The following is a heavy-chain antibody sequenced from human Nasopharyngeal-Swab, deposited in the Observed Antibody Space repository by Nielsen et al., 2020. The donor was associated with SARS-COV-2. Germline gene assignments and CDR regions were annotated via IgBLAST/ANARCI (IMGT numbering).Heavy chain of an antibody. V-gene: IGHV5-51*01. CDR2: IYPGDSDT. D-gene: IGHD3-10*01. Sequence: GESLKISCEGSGYSFTSYWIGWVRQMPGKGLEWMGIIYPGDSDTRYSPSFQGQVTISADKSISTAYLQWSSLKASDTAMYYCARPHVVGGDAFDIWGQGTMVTVSS. J-gene: IGHJ3*02. CDR1: GYSFTSYW. CDR3: ARPHVVGGDAFDI.